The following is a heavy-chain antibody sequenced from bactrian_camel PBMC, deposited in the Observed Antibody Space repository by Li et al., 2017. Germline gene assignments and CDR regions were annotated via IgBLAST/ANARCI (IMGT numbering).Heavy chain of an antibody. CDR3: VRDLQGDVGHGY. CDR2: IVSHGGTT. CDR1: GFTFSFYW. D-gene: IGHD2*01. V-gene: IGHV3S25*01. Sequence: QLVESGGGLVQPGGSLRLSCAASGFTFSFYWMYWVRQAPGKGLEWVSTIVSHGGTTYYADSVKGRFTISGDNAKNTVYLQMNSLRPEDTAVYYRVRDLQGDVGHGYWGQGTQVTVS. J-gene: IGHJ4*01.